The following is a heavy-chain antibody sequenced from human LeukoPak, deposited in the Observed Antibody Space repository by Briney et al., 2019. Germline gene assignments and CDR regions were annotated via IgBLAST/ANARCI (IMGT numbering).Heavy chain of an antibody. CDR1: GFTFSSYA. CDR2: ISYDGSNK. D-gene: IGHD2-21*02. V-gene: IGHV3-30-3*01. J-gene: IGHJ3*02. Sequence: PGGSLRLSCAASGFTFSSYAMHWVRQAPGKGLEWVAVISYDGSNKYYADSVKGRSTISRDNSKNTLYLQMNSLRAEDTAVYYCARGLAYCGGDCYSDAFDIWGQGTMVTVSS. CDR3: ARGLAYCGGDCYSDAFDI.